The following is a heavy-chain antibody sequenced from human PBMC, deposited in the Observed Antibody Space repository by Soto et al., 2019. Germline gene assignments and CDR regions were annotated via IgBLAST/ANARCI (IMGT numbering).Heavy chain of an antibody. CDR2: ISSNGRST. CDR1: GFTFSTYA. Sequence: GGSLRLSCATSGFTFSTYAMHWVRQAPGKGLEYVSAISSNGRSTYYANSVKGRFTISRDNSKNTLYLQMDSLRAEDMAVYYCARDPDIVVVVAATPTRWFDPWGQGTLVTVSS. V-gene: IGHV3-64*01. D-gene: IGHD2-15*01. J-gene: IGHJ5*02. CDR3: ARDPDIVVVVAATPTRWFDP.